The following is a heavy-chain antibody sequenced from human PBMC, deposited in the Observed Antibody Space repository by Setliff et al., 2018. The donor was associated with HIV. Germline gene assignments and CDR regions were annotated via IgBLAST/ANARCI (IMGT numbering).Heavy chain of an antibody. J-gene: IGHJ4*02. V-gene: IGHV1-2*06. CDR3: ARQDIPTGYYLFDY. Sequence: ASVKVSCKASGYKFTGHHIQWMRQAPGQGLEWMGRISPNMGDTQYARKFQGRIIMTRDTSINTVYMELSSLTSDGTALYYCARQDIPTGYYLFDYWGQGTQVTVSS. CDR2: ISPNMGDT. D-gene: IGHD3-9*01. CDR1: GYKFTGHH.